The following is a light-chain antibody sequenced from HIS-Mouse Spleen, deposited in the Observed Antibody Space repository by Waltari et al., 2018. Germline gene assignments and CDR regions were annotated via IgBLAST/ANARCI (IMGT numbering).Light chain of an antibody. CDR2: AAS. V-gene: IGKV1-8*01. Sequence: AIRMTQSPSSRSASTGDRVIITCRASQGISSYLAWYQQKPGKAPKLLIYAASTLQSGVPSRFSGSGSGTDFTLTISCLQSEDFATYYCQQYYSYPWTFGQGTKVEIK. CDR1: QGISSY. CDR3: QQYYSYPWT. J-gene: IGKJ1*01.